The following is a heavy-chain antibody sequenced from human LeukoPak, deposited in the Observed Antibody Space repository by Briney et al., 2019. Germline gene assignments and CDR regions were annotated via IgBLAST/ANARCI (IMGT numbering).Heavy chain of an antibody. CDR3: ARDRKGCSGGSRHIMDV. J-gene: IGHJ6*04. CDR2: IYYSGST. V-gene: IGHV4-59*01. Sequence: SETLSLTCTVSGCSISSYYWSWIRQPPGKGLEWIGYIYYSGSTNYNPSLKSRVTISVDTSKNQFSLKLSSVTAADTAVFYCARDRKGCSGGSRHIMDVWGKGNTVTVS. CDR1: GCSISSYY. D-gene: IGHD2-15*01.